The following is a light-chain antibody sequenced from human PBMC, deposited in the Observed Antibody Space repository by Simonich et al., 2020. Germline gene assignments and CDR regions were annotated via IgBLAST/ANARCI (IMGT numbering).Light chain of an antibody. CDR1: SSDVGGYNN. CDR2: EVS. V-gene: IGLV2-8*01. J-gene: IGLJ2*01. CDR3: SSYAGSNNLV. Sequence: QSALTQPPSASGSPGQSVTISCTGTSSDVGGYNNVSWYQQHPGKAPNLMFYEVSKRPSGVPDRFSGSKSGNTASLTVSGLQAEDEADYYCSSYAGSNNLVFGGGTKLTVL.